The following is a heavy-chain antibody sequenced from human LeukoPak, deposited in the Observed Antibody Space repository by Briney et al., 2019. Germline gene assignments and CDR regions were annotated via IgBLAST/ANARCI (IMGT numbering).Heavy chain of an antibody. D-gene: IGHD1-26*01. Sequence: SETPSLTCDVSGHSIRSGSYWGWIWQPPGKGLEWIGSIYHSGSTYYNSSLKSRLIISVDTSKNQISLKSSSVAAADTAIYYCARGRGGSGDRVIFDIWGQGTLVTISS. CDR2: IYHSGST. CDR1: GHSIRSGSY. V-gene: IGHV4-38-2*01. CDR3: ARGRGGSGDRVIFDI. J-gene: IGHJ4*02.